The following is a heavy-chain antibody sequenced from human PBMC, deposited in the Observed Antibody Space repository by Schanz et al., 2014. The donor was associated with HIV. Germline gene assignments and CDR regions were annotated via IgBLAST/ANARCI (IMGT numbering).Heavy chain of an antibody. Sequence: QVQLVESGGGVVQPGRSLRLSCVASGFTFDNYGMHWVRQAPGKGLEWEAVMSYDGIRKNYADSVKGRFTISRDNSKNTLNLQMKSLRAEDTAVYYCAKDRNYYDSKYRGKGNYYYYYGMDVWGQGTTVTVSS. D-gene: IGHD3-22*01. CDR2: MSYDGIRK. CDR1: GFTFDNYG. J-gene: IGHJ6*02. V-gene: IGHV3-30*18. CDR3: AKDRNYYDSKYRGKGNYYYYYGMDV.